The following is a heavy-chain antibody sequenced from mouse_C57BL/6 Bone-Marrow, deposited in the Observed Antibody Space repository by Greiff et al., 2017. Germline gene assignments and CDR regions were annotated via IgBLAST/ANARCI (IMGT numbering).Heavy chain of an antibody. D-gene: IGHD1-1*01. CDR2: INPYNGGT. CDR1: GYTFTDYY. V-gene: IGHV1-19*01. Sequence: DVKLQESGPVLVKPGASVKMSCKASGYTFTDYYMNWVKQSHGKSLEWIGVINPYNGGTSYNQKFKGKATLTVDKSSSTAYMELNSLTSEDSAVYYCARPTVVEPYYAMDYWGQGTSVTVSS. CDR3: ARPTVVEPYYAMDY. J-gene: IGHJ4*01.